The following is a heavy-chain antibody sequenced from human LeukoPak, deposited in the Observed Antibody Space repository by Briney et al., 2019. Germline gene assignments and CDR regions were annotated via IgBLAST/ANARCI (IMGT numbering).Heavy chain of an antibody. Sequence: ASVKVSRKASGYTFIGYYMHWVRQAPGQGLEWMGWINPNTGGTNYAQKFQGRVTMTRDTSISTAYMELSSLRSDDTAVYYCARKFLGSRGYYFDYWGQGTLVTVSS. J-gene: IGHJ4*02. CDR2: INPNTGGT. V-gene: IGHV1-2*02. CDR1: GYTFIGYY. D-gene: IGHD3-10*01. CDR3: ARKFLGSRGYYFDY.